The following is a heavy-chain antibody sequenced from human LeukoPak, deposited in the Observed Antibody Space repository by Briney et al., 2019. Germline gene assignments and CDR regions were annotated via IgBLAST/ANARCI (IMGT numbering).Heavy chain of an antibody. V-gene: IGHV3-21*01. CDR3: ARDGDVDTAMVSSYFDY. J-gene: IGHJ4*02. Sequence: GGSLRLSCAASGFTFSSYSMNWVRQAPGKRLEWVSSISSSSSYIYYADSVKGRFTISRDNAKNSLYLQMNSLRAEDTAVYYCARDGDVDTAMVSSYFDYWGQGTLVTVSS. CDR2: ISSSSSYI. CDR1: GFTFSSYS. D-gene: IGHD5-18*01.